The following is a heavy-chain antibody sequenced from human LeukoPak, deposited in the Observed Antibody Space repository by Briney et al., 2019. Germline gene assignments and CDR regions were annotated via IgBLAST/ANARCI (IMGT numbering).Heavy chain of an antibody. CDR1: AFTFRSYS. CDR2: ISSSSSHI. D-gene: IGHD1-1*01. V-gene: IGHV3-21*01. J-gene: IGHJ4*02. Sequence: GASLRLSCAASAFTFRSYSMNWVRQAPGKGLEWVSSISSSSSHIYYADSVKGRFTISRDNAKNSLYLHMNSLRADDTAVYYCARAGTTGTARFYFDYWGQGTLVTVSS. CDR3: ARAGTTGTARFYFDY.